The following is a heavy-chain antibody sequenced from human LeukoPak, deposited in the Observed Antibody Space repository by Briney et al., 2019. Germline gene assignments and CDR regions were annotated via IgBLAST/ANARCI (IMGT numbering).Heavy chain of an antibody. CDR1: GGSLNDFY. D-gene: IGHD1-26*01. CDR2: VHSSGRT. V-gene: IGHV4-4*07. Sequence: SETLSLTCSVSGGSLNDFYWSWIRQSAGRGLEWIGRVHSSGRTHYSPLFNSRVIVSADTPKNQFSLRLNSVTAADTAVYYCARTSRDAATYFDFWGQGTLVTVSS. J-gene: IGHJ4*02. CDR3: ARTSRDAATYFDF.